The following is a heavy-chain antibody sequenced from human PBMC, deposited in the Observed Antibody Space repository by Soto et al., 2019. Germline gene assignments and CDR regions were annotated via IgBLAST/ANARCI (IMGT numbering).Heavy chain of an antibody. V-gene: IGHV3-33*01. CDR1: GFTFSLYG. J-gene: IGHJ4*02. CDR2: IWDDGRRK. CDR3: ATWQGSLNFHY. Sequence: PGGSLRLSCTGSGFTFSLYGMHWVRQAPGKGLEWVAAIWDDGRRKDYADSVKDRLFISRDNSKNTLYLQLDSLRPEDTAVYYCATWQGSLNFHYWGQGTLVTVSS.